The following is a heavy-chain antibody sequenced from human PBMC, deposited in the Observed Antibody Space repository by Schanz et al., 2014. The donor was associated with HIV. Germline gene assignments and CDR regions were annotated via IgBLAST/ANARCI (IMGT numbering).Heavy chain of an antibody. J-gene: IGHJ4*02. CDR3: ARGLTRYSSGWYHFDY. CDR1: GFTFNSYA. D-gene: IGHD6-19*01. CDR2: ISNEGSNK. V-gene: IGHV3-30-3*01. Sequence: QVQLVESGGGVVQPGRSLRLSCAASGFTFNSYAMHWVRQAPGKGLEWATVISNEGSNKYYTDSVKGRFTISRDNSKNTVYLQMNSLRAEDTAVYYCARGLTRYSSGWYHFDYWGQGTLVTVSS.